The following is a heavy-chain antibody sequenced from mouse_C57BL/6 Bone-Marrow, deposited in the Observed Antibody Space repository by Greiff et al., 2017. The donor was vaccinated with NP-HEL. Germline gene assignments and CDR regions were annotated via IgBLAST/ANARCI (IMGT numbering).Heavy chain of an antibody. Sequence: EVMLVESGPGLAKPSQTLSLTCSVSGYSITSDYWNWIRQFPGHKLEYMGYISYSGSTYYNPSPISRISITPATSKNQYYLQLNSVPTEDTATYYCARSPVWLRRNYYAMDYWGQGTSVTVSS. CDR3: ARSPVWLRRNYYAMDY. CDR2: ISYSGST. J-gene: IGHJ4*01. D-gene: IGHD2-2*01. CDR1: GYSITSDY. V-gene: IGHV3-8*01.